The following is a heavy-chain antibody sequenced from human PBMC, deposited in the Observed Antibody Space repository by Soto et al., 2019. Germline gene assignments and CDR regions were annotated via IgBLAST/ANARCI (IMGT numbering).Heavy chain of an antibody. V-gene: IGHV4-31*03. CDR1: GGSISSGGYY. CDR2: IYYSGRT. CDR3: ARDSYDILIGYHEGSGMYV. J-gene: IGHJ6*01. D-gene: IGHD3-9*01. Sequence: QVQLQESGPGLVEPSQTLSLTCTVSGGSISSGGYYWSWIRQHPGKGLEWIGYIYYSGRTYYNPSLKSRVTISVDPSKNQYSLKLSAVAAGDTAVDYCARDSYDILIGYHEGSGMYVWGQGTTVTVFS.